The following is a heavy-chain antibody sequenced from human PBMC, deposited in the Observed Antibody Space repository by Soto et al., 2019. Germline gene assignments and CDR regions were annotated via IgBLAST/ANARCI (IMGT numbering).Heavy chain of an antibody. V-gene: IGHV3-48*01. Sequence: EVQLVESGGGLVQPGGSLRLSCAASGFSFSNYAMDWVRQAPGKGLEWVSYISGSSSNIRYADSVKGRFTISRDNAKSSVYLHMNSLRADDTAVYYCARHPSRGSDWARYLDLWGRGTLVTVSS. J-gene: IGHJ2*01. CDR2: ISGSSSNI. CDR1: GFSFSNYA. D-gene: IGHD1-26*01. CDR3: ARHPSRGSDWARYLDL.